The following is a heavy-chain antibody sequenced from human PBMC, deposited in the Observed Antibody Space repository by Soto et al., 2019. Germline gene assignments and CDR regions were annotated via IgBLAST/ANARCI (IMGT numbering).Heavy chain of an antibody. Sequence: QVQLVESGGGVVQPGRSLRLSCAASGFTFSSYGMHWVRQAPGKGLEWVAVIWYDGSNKYYADSVKGRFTISRDNSKNTLYLQMNSLRAEDTAVYYCARGGDSGDIVATVDYWGQGTLVTVSS. V-gene: IGHV3-33*01. D-gene: IGHD5-12*01. CDR3: ARGGDSGDIVATVDY. CDR1: GFTFSSYG. CDR2: IWYDGSNK. J-gene: IGHJ4*02.